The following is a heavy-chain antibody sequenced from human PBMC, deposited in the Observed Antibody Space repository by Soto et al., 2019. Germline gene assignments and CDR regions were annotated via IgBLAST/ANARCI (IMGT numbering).Heavy chain of an antibody. D-gene: IGHD2-2*01. V-gene: IGHV5-51*01. J-gene: IGHJ6*02. CDR2: IYPGDSDT. CDR3: ARGQPYCSSTSCFRDNYYYGMDV. Sequence: PGESLKISCKGSGYSFTSYWIGWVRQMPGKGLEWMGIIYPGDSDTRYSPSFQGQVTISADKSISTAYLQWSSLKASDTAMYYCARGQPYCSSTSCFRDNYYYGMDVWGQGTTVTVSS. CDR1: GYSFTSYW.